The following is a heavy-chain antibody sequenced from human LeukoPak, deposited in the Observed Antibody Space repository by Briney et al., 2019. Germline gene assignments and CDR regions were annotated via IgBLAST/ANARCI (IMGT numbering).Heavy chain of an antibody. Sequence: SETLSLTCTVSGASISSNNYWWNWIRQPAGKGLEWIGRVYTGSANYNPSLTSRVDISVDTSKNHLSLKLTSVTAADTAVYYCASLGSRDFWGQGTLVTVSS. J-gene: IGHJ4*02. D-gene: IGHD3-10*01. CDR2: VYTGSA. CDR1: GASISSNNYW. CDR3: ASLGSRDF. V-gene: IGHV4-61*02.